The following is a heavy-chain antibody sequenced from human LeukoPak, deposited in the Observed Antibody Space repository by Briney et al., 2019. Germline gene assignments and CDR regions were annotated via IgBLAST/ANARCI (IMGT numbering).Heavy chain of an antibody. CDR1: GGTFSSYA. J-gene: IGHJ5*02. Sequence: GASVKVSCKASGGTFSSYAISWVRQAPGQGLEWMGGIIPIFGTANYAQKFQGRVTITTDESTSTAYMELSSLRSEDTAVYYCASSVAAAGRGVDWFDPWGQGTLVTASS. CDR3: ASSVAAAGRGVDWFDP. V-gene: IGHV1-69*05. D-gene: IGHD6-13*01. CDR2: IIPIFGTA.